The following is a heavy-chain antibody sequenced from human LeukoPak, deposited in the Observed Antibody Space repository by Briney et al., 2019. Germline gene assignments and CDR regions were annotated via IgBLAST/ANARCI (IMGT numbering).Heavy chain of an antibody. D-gene: IGHD4-17*01. CDR2: IRSKAHGGIT. CDR3: IRLRFDGDFGFYYYYYMDV. CDR1: GFTLSSYG. V-gene: IGHV3-49*04. Sequence: QTGGSLRLSCAASGFTLSSYGMHWVRQAPGKGLEWVGFIRSKAHGGITEYAASVNGRFAISREDSKSIAYLQMNSLKTEDTAVYYCIRLRFDGDFGFYYYYYMDVWGKGTTVTISS. J-gene: IGHJ6*03.